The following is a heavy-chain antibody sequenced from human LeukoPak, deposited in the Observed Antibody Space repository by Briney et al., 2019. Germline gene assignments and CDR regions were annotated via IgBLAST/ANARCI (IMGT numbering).Heavy chain of an antibody. D-gene: IGHD2-2*02. CDR3: ARVWGYCSSTSCYRSAFDI. J-gene: IGHJ3*02. CDR2: IYYSGST. Sequence: SETLSLTCTVSGGSISSGVYYWSWIRQHPGKGLEWIGYIYYSGSTYYNPSLKSRVTISVDTSKNQFSLKPSSVTAADTAVYYCARVWGYCSSTSCYRSAFDIWGQGTMVTVSS. CDR1: GGSISSGVYY. V-gene: IGHV4-31*03.